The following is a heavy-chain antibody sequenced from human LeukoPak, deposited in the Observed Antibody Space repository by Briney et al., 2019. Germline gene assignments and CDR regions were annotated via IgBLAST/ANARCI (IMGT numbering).Heavy chain of an antibody. D-gene: IGHD6-19*01. CDR1: GFTFSDYY. Sequence: GGSLRLSCAASGFTFSDYYMSWIRQAPGKGLEWVSYISSSGSTIYYADSVKGRFTISRDNSKNTLYLQMNSLRAEDTAVYYCAKGDDSSRLIAVAGTQDTYYYYYYGMDVWGQGTTVTVSS. J-gene: IGHJ6*02. CDR3: AKGDDSSRLIAVAGTQDTYYYYYYGMDV. CDR2: ISSSGSTI. V-gene: IGHV3-11*01.